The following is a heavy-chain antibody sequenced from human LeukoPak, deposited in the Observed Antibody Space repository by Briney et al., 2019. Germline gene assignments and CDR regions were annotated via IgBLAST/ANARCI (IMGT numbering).Heavy chain of an antibody. CDR1: GYTFTGYH. J-gene: IGHJ4*02. D-gene: IGHD5-24*01. CDR3: ARGRDGYNFDY. Sequence: ASVKVSCKASGYTFTGYHMHWVRQAPGQGLEWMGRIIPILGIANYAQKFQGRVTITADKSTSTAYMELSSLRSEDTAVYYCARGRDGYNFDYWGQGTLVTVSS. V-gene: IGHV1-69*04. CDR2: IIPILGIA.